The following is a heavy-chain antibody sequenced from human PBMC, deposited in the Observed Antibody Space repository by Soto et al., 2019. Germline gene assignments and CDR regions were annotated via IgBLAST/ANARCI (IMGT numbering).Heavy chain of an antibody. Sequence: QLQLQESGPGLVKPSETLSLTCNVSGDSLSSSFYSWAWIRQPPGKGLEWIGTIYSSGSTFYNPSLRGRSATSVAASKNQSPLGWGLGTPAATAVYSCARLPPLLLVGGPDYYSSGMDAWGRGTTVTVSS. CDR3: ARLPPLLLVGGPDYYSSGMDA. D-gene: IGHD1-26*01. CDR2: IYSSGST. V-gene: IGHV4-39*01. J-gene: IGHJ6*04. CDR1: GDSLSSSFYS.